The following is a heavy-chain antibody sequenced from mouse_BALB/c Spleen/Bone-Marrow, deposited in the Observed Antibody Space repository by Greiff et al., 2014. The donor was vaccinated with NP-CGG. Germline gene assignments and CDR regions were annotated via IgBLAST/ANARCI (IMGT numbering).Heavy chain of an antibody. Sequence: EVQLQQSGAELVKPGASVKLSCTASGFNIKDTYMHWVKQRPEQGLEWIGRIDPANGNTKYDPKFQGKATITADTSSNTAYLQLSSLTSEDTAVYYCARSTEGPGGFAYWGQGTLVTVSA. CDR1: GFNIKDTY. J-gene: IGHJ3*01. CDR2: IDPANGNT. CDR3: ARSTEGPGGFAY. V-gene: IGHV14-3*02.